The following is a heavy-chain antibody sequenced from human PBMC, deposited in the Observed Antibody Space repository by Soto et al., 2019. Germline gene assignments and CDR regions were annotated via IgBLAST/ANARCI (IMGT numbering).Heavy chain of an antibody. J-gene: IGHJ4*02. CDR2: IYHSGST. D-gene: IGHD4-4*01. V-gene: IGHV4-38-2*01. CDR1: GYSISSGYY. CDR3: ARSSPTVTINDY. Sequence: SETLSLTCAVSGYSISSGYYWGWIRQPPGKGLEWIGSIYHSGSTYYNPSLKSRVTISVDTSKNQFSLKLSSVTAADTAVYYCARSSPTVTINDYWGQGTLVTVSS.